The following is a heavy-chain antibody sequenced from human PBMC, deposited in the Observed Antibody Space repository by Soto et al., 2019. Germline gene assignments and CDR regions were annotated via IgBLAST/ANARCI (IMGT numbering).Heavy chain of an antibody. CDR2: IIPIFGTA. J-gene: IGHJ6*02. D-gene: IGHD3-22*01. CDR3: ARDGSGYRSRASPMDV. Sequence: QVQLVQSGAEVKKPGSSVKVSCKASGDTFSSYAISWVRQAPGQGLEWMGGIIPIFGTANYAQKFQGRVTITADESTSTAYMELSSPRSEATAVYYCARDGSGYRSRASPMDVWGQGTTVTVSS. V-gene: IGHV1-69*01. CDR1: GDTFSSYA.